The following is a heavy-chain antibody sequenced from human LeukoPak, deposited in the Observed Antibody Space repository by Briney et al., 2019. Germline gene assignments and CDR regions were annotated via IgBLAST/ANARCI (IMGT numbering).Heavy chain of an antibody. CDR3: ARARDDQQWLVEFAFDI. CDR2: INPNSGGT. D-gene: IGHD6-19*01. Sequence: ASVKVSCKASGCTFTGYYMHWVRQAPGQGLEWMGWINPNSGGTNYAQKFQGRVTMTRDTSISTAYMELSRLRSDDTAVYYCARARDDQQWLVEFAFDIWGQGTMVTVSS. CDR1: GCTFTGYY. V-gene: IGHV1-2*02. J-gene: IGHJ3*02.